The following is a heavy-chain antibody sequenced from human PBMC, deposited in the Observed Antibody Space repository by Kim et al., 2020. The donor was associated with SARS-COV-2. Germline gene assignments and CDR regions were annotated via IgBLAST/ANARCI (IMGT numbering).Heavy chain of an antibody. CDR1: GGSISSYY. CDR3: ARENYGDYGAVDY. D-gene: IGHD4-17*01. J-gene: IGHJ4*02. Sequence: SETLSLTCTVSGGSISSYYWSWIRQPPGKGLEWIGYIYYSGSTNYNPSLKSRVTISVDTSKNQFSLKLSSVTAADTAVYYCARENYGDYGAVDYWGQGTLVTVSS. V-gene: IGHV4-59*01. CDR2: IYYSGST.